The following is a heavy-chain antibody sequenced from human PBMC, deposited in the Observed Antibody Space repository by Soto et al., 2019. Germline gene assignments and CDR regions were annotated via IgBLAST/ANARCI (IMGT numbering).Heavy chain of an antibody. V-gene: IGHV1-18*01. Sequence: ASVKVSCKASGYTFTSYGISWVRQAPGQGLEWMGWISAYNGNTNYAQKLQGRVTMTTDTSTSTAYMELRSLRPDDTAVYYCAREYCSSTSCYLPDVWGKGTTVTVSS. CDR3: AREYCSSTSCYLPDV. CDR2: ISAYNGNT. D-gene: IGHD2-2*01. CDR1: GYTFTSYG. J-gene: IGHJ6*04.